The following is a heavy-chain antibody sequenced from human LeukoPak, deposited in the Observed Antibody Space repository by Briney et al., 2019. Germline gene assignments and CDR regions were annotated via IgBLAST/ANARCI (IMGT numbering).Heavy chain of an antibody. CDR1: GFTFSSYS. J-gene: IGHJ1*01. D-gene: IGHD3-22*01. Sequence: PGGSLRLSCAASGFTFSSYSMNWVRQAPGKGLEWVSSISSSSYIYYADSVKGRFTISRDNAKNSLYLQMNSLRAEDTAVYYCAKDAPPKNYYDSSGYYSEYFQHWGQGTLVTVSS. CDR2: ISSSSYI. V-gene: IGHV3-21*04. CDR3: AKDAPPKNYYDSSGYYSEYFQH.